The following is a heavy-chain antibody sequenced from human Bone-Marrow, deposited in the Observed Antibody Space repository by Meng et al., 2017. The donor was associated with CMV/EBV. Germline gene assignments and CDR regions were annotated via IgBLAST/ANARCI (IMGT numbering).Heavy chain of an antibody. V-gene: IGHV3-30*02. D-gene: IGHD4-23*01. J-gene: IGHJ3*02. Sequence: GESLKISCAASGFTFSRYGMDWVRQGPGKGLEWVTFIENDGSNKYYADSVKGRFTISRDNFKNTVHLQINSLRAEDTALYYCVKFFRWYQPDDPFDIWGQGTTVTVPS. CDR1: GFTFSRYG. CDR3: VKFFRWYQPDDPFDI. CDR2: IENDGSNK.